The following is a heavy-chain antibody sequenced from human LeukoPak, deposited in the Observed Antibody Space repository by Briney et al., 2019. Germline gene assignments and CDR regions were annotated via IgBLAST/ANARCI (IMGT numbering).Heavy chain of an antibody. CDR3: ASLKSGTSRAYYYYGIDV. CDR2: INHSGST. CDR1: GGSFSGYY. J-gene: IGHJ6*02. V-gene: IGHV4-34*01. D-gene: IGHD2-2*01. Sequence: SETLSLTCAVYGGSFSGYYWSWIRQPPGKGLEWIGEINHSGSTNYNPSLKSRVTISVDTSKNQFSLKLSSVTAADTAVYYCASLKSGTSRAYYYYGIDVWGQGTTVTVSS.